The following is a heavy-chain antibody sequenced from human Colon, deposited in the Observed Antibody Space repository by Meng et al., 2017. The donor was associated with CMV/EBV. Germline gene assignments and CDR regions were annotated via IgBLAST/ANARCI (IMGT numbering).Heavy chain of an antibody. J-gene: IGHJ5*02. Sequence: GGSLRLSCIASGFIFSENDMNWVRQVPGKGPEWISYISLSGTSTDYSDSVRGRFTISRDTAKNLLFLQLSSLRVEDTGVYHCAPRVGSWGQGTLVTVSS. D-gene: IGHD1-26*01. CDR1: GFIFSEND. V-gene: IGHV3-48*03. CDR3: APRVGS. CDR2: ISLSGTST.